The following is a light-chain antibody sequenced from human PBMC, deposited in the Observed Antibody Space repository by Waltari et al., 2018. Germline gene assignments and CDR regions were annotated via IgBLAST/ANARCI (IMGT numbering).Light chain of an antibody. V-gene: IGLV3-21*03. CDR1: DIGTKS. CDR3: QVWDTRSDHGV. J-gene: IGLJ3*02. CDR2: DDS. Sequence: YVLTQPPSVSVAPGKTARITCGGSDIGTKSVHWYKQRPGQAPVLVVYDDSDRPSGTPERFSGSNSANTATLSITRAEAGDEADYYCQVWDTRSDHGVFGGGTKLTVL.